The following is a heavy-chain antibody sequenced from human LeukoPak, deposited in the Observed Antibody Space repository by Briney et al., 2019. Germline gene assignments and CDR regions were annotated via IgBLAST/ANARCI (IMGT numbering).Heavy chain of an antibody. V-gene: IGHV3-66*01. CDR1: GFTFSSYT. CDR3: ARDPLTHDAFDI. Sequence: PGGSLRLSCEASGFTFSSYTMNWVRQAPGKGLEWVSVIYSGGSTDYADSVKGRFTISRDNSKNTLCLQMNSLRAEDTAVYYCARDPLTHDAFDIWGQGTMVTVSS. J-gene: IGHJ3*02. CDR2: IYSGGST.